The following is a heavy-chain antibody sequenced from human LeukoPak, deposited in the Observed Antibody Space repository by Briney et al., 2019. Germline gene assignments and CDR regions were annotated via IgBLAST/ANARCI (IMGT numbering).Heavy chain of an antibody. Sequence: NPSETLSLTCTVSGASVNTGSYYWSWLRQPPGKGLEWIGNIYYSGTTNYNPSLKSRVTMSVDTSKNQFSLKLSSVTAADTAVYYCARGSGDYSIDYWGQGTLVTVSS. CDR2: IYYSGTT. CDR3: ARGSGDYSIDY. V-gene: IGHV4-61*01. D-gene: IGHD4-11*01. J-gene: IGHJ4*02. CDR1: GASVNTGSYY.